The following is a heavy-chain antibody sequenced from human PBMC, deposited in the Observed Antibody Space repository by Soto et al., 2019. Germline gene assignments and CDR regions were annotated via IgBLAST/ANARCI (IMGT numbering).Heavy chain of an antibody. D-gene: IGHD4-4*01. CDR1: GFIFTSYG. J-gene: IGHJ6*02. CDR3: ARSRDGYSFYFYYGMDG. V-gene: IGHV3-30*03. Sequence: PGGSLRLSCAASGFIFTSYGMHWVRQAPGKGLEWMALILHDGSAGCYADSVKGRFTISRDNSKNTLYLQMNSLTAEDTAVYYCARSRDGYSFYFYYGMDGWGQGTTVTVSS. CDR2: ILHDGSAG.